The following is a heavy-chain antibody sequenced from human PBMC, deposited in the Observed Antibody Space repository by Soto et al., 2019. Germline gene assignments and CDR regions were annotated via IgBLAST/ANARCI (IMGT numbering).Heavy chain of an antibody. J-gene: IGHJ4*02. V-gene: IGHV3-23*01. D-gene: IGHD3-10*01. CDR2: ISDSGGST. CDR1: GFTFSTYA. Sequence: PGGSLRLSCAASGFTFSTYAMSWVRQAPGKGLEWVSTISDSGGSTYYAASVKGRFTISRDNSKNTLYLLMNSLSAEDTALYHCAKVHGSGTYYNFPDYWGQGTLVTVSS. CDR3: AKVHGSGTYYNFPDY.